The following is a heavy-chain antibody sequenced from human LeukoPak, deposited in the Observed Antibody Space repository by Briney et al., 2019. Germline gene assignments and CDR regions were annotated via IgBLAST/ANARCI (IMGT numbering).Heavy chain of an antibody. D-gene: IGHD3-9*01. CDR2: IYHSGST. Sequence: SETLSLTCTVSGGSISSGGYYWSWIRQPPGKGLEWIGYIYHSGSTYYNPSLKSRVTISVDRSKNQFPLKLSSVTAADTAVYYCARDPAYYDILTGFPHWGQGTLVTVSS. CDR1: GGSISSGGYY. CDR3: ARDPAYYDILTGFPH. J-gene: IGHJ4*02. V-gene: IGHV4-30-2*01.